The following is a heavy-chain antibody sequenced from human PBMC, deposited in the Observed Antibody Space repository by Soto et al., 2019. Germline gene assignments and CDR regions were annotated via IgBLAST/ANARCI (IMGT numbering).Heavy chain of an antibody. CDR1: GGTFSTYA. D-gene: IGHD6-19*01. CDR2: IIPLFGTA. V-gene: IGHV1-69*01. Sequence: QVQLVQSGAEVKQPGSSVKVSCKTSGGTFSTYAIYWVRQAPGQGLEWMGAIIPLFGTADYTQKSQGRVTITADESTSTASMALSSLRSEDTAVYYCARPKGSYSSGYYYFDYWGQGTLVTVSS. J-gene: IGHJ4*02. CDR3: ARPKGSYSSGYYYFDY.